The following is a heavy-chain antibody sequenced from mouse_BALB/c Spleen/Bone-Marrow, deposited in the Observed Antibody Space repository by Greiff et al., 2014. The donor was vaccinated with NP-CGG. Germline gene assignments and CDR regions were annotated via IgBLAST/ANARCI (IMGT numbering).Heavy chain of an antibody. V-gene: IGHV14-3*02. Sequence: VQLQQPGAELVKPGASVKLSCTASGFNIKDTYMHWVKQRPEQGLEWIGRIDPANGNTKYGPKFQGKATITADTSSNTAYLQLSSLTSEDTAVYYCASYRYAWYFDVWGAGTTVTVSS. D-gene: IGHD2-14*01. CDR1: GFNIKDTY. CDR3: ASYRYAWYFDV. CDR2: IDPANGNT. J-gene: IGHJ1*01.